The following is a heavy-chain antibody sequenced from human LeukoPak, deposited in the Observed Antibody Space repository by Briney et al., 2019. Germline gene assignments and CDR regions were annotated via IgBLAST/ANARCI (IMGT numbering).Heavy chain of an antibody. J-gene: IGHJ1*01. Sequence: GGSLRLSCAASGFTFSSYAMSWVRQAPGKGLEWVSAISGSGGSTYYADSVKGRFTISRDNSKNTLYLQMNSLRAEDTAVYYCAKDRGCSGGSCYSPEYESLIKYFQHWGQGTLVTVSS. CDR3: AKDRGCSGGSCYSPEYESLIKYFQH. CDR1: GFTFSSYA. V-gene: IGHV3-23*01. CDR2: ISGSGGST. D-gene: IGHD2-15*01.